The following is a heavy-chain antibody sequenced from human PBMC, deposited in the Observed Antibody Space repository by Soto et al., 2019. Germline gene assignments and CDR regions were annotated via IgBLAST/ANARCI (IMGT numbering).Heavy chain of an antibody. CDR1: XXXXXXXX. Sequence: PSETLSLXCAVXXXXXXXXXXSWIRQPPGKGLEWSGEINHSGSTNYSPSLKSRATISVDTSTNQLSLKLSSVTAADTAVYYCSRQTVLLWFGELLLYYYGMDVWGQGTTVT. V-gene: IGHV4-34*01. CDR3: SRQTVLLWFGELLLYYYGMDV. D-gene: IGHD3-10*01. CDR2: INHSGST. J-gene: IGHJ6*02.